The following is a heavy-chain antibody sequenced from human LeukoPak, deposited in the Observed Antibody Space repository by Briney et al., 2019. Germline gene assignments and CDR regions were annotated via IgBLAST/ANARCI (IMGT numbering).Heavy chain of an antibody. CDR1: GGTFSSYA. J-gene: IGHJ5*02. CDR2: IIPILGIA. CDR3: ARDRGRITMIVVVPGPFDP. D-gene: IGHD3-22*01. V-gene: IGHV1-69*04. Sequence: GASVKVSCKASGGTFSSYAISWVRQAPGQGLEWMGRIIPILGIANYAQKFQGRVTITADKSTSTAYMELSSLRSEDTAVYYCARDRGRITMIVVVPGPFDPWGQGTLVTVSS.